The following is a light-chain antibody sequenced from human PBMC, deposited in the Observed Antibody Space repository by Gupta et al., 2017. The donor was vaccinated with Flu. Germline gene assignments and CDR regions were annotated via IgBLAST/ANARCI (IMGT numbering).Light chain of an antibody. CDR3: QQYDTSQYT. CDR1: QSVNNNY. J-gene: IGKJ2*01. Sequence: EIVLTQSPGTLSLSPGERATLSCRASQSVNNNYLAWYQQRPGQAPRLLIYGASSRATGIPDRFTGSGSGTDFTLTIARLEPEDFAVYYCQQYDTSQYTFGQGTKLEI. CDR2: GAS. V-gene: IGKV3-20*01.